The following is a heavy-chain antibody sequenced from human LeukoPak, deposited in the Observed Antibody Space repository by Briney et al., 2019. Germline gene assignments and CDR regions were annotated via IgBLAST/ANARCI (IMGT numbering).Heavy chain of an antibody. V-gene: IGHV1-18*01. CDR3: ARDMLRFFSGSAYYYMDV. J-gene: IGHJ6*03. Sequence: GASVKVSCKASGGTFRTFAISWVRQAPGQGLEWMGWISGYNGDTEISQRIQGRVIMTTDTSTSTAYMELRSLRSDDTAVYYCARDMLRFFSGSAYYYMDVWGKGTTVTISS. CDR2: ISGYNGDT. D-gene: IGHD3-3*01. CDR1: GGTFRTFA.